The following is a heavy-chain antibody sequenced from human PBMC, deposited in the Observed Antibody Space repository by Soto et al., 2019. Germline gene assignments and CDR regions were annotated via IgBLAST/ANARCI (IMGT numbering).Heavy chain of an antibody. CDR1: GGSSSSSSYY. J-gene: IGHJ4*02. Sequence: ETLSLNSTVSGGSSSSSSYYWGWIRQPPGKGLEWIGSIYYSGSTYYNPSLKSRVTISVDTSKNQFSLKLSSVTAADTSCYYFARRGSSSWYGYWGQLTLAFVS. CDR2: IYYSGST. V-gene: IGHV4-39*01. D-gene: IGHD6-13*01. CDR3: ARRGSSSWYGY.